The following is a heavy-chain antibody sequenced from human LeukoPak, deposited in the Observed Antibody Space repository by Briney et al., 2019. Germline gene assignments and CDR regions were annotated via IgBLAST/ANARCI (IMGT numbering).Heavy chain of an antibody. CDR2: INHSGST. D-gene: IGHD3-10*01. Sequence: QSSEALSLTCAVYGGSFSGYYWSWIRQPPGKGLEWIGEINHSGSTNYNPSLKSRVTISVDTSKNQFSLKLSSVTAADTAVYYCARGEYGSGSPPPYYFDYWGQGTLVTVSS. J-gene: IGHJ4*02. CDR3: ARGEYGSGSPPPYYFDY. CDR1: GGSFSGYY. V-gene: IGHV4-34*01.